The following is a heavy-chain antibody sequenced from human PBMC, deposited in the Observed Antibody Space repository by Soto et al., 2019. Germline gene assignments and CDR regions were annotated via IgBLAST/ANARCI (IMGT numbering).Heavy chain of an antibody. CDR3: ARDGNDSGDWSGWFDP. V-gene: IGHV3-21*01. D-gene: IGHD4-17*01. Sequence: EVQLVESGGGLVKPGGSLRLSCAASGFTFSSYSMNWVRQAPGKGLEWGSSISSSSSYIYYADSVKGRFTISRDNAKNCIYLQMNSLRAEATAVYYCARDGNDSGDWSGWFDPWGQGTLVTVSS. CDR1: GFTFSSYS. CDR2: ISSSSSYI. J-gene: IGHJ5*02.